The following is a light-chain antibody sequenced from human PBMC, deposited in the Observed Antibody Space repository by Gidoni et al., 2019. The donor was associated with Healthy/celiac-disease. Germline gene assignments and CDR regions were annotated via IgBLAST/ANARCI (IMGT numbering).Light chain of an antibody. CDR3: QQRSNWPLT. CDR2: DAS. J-gene: IGKJ4*01. CDR1: QSVSSY. Sequence: ETVLTQSPATLSLSPGERATHSCRASQSVSSYLAWYQQKPGQAPRLPIYDASNRATGVPARFSGSGSGTDFTLTISSLEPEDFAVYYCQQRSNWPLTFGGGTKVEIK. V-gene: IGKV3-11*01.